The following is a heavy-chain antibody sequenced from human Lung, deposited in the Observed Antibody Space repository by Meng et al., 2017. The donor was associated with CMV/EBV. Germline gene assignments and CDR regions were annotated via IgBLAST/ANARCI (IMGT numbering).Heavy chain of an antibody. D-gene: IGHD6-6*01. CDR2: IYSGGST. V-gene: IGHV3-53*01. Sequence: CAASGFTVSRNYMSWVRQAPGKGLEWVSVIYSGGSTYYADSVKGRFTISRDNSKNTLYLQMNSLRAEDTAVYYCARCIAARRNWYFDLWGRGTLVTVSS. CDR1: GFTVSRNY. CDR3: ARCIAARRNWYFDL. J-gene: IGHJ2*01.